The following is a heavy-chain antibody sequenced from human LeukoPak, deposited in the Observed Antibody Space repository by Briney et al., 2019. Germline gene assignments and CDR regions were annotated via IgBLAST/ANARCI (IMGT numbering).Heavy chain of an antibody. CDR3: ARDPGWRYYDFWSGYSPRVSEF. V-gene: IGHV7-4-1*02. CDR1: GYTFTSYA. D-gene: IGHD3-3*01. J-gene: IGHJ6*02. Sequence: PGGSLRLSCAASGYTFTSYAMTWVRQAPGQGLEWMGWINTNTGNPTYAQGFTGRFVFSLDTSVSTAYLQISSLKAEDTAVYYCARDPGWRYYDFWSGYSPRVSEFWGQGTTVTVSS. CDR2: INTNTGNP.